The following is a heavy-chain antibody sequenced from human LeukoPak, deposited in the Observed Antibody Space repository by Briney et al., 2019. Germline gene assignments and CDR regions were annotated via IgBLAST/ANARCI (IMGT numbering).Heavy chain of an antibody. CDR1: GGSFSGYY. J-gene: IGHJ4*02. CDR2: INHSGST. Sequence: SETLSLTCAVYGGSFSGYYWSWIRQPPGKGLEWIGEINHSGSTNYNPSLKSRVTISVDTSKNQFSLKLSSVTAADTAVYYCARGGYYYGSGSYYPPSYYFDYWGRGTLVTVSS. V-gene: IGHV4-34*01. D-gene: IGHD3-10*01. CDR3: ARGGYYYGSGSYYPPSYYFDY.